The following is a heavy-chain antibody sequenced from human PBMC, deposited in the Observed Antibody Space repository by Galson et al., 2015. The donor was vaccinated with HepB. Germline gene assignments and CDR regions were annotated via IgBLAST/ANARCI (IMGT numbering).Heavy chain of an antibody. J-gene: IGHJ4*02. Sequence: SLRLSCAASGFTFSSSAMTWVRQAPGKGLEWVSYISGSGGTTYSADSVRGRFTISRDNSKNTLYLQMNSLRAEDTAVYYCAKDRWSYYFDYWGQGTLVTVSS. CDR1: GFTFSSSA. CDR3: AKDRWSYYFDY. CDR2: ISGSGGTT. D-gene: IGHD4-23*01. V-gene: IGHV3-23*01.